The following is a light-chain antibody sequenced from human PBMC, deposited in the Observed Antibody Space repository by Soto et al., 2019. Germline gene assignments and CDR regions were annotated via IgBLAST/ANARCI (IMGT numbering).Light chain of an antibody. CDR3: QQYYNWPRT. V-gene: IGKV3-15*01. CDR2: GAS. J-gene: IGKJ1*01. CDR1: QSVSSN. Sequence: EIVMTQSPVTLSVSPGERATLSCRASQSVSSNLAWYQQKPGQAPRVLIFGASTRATGIPARFSGSGSGTEFTLTISSLQSEDFAVYYCQQYYNWPRTFGQGTKVEIK.